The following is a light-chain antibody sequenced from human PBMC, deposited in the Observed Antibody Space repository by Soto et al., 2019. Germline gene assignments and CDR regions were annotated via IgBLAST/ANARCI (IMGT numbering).Light chain of an antibody. J-gene: IGLJ1*01. Sequence: QSVLTQPPSVPGAPGQRVTISCTGSSSNIGAGYDVHWYQRLPGTAPKVLIYNNNNRPSGVPDRFSGSKSGTSASLAITGLQAEDEADYYCQSYDSSLSGSYVFGTGTKLTVL. V-gene: IGLV1-40*01. CDR3: QSYDSSLSGSYV. CDR1: SSNIGAGYD. CDR2: NNN.